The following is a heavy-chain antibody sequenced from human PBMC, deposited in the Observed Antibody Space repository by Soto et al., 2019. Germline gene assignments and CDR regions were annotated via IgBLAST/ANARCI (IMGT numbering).Heavy chain of an antibody. Sequence: GGSLRLSCAASGFTFDDYAMHWVRQAPGKGLEWVSGINWNSDTIGYADSVKGRFTVSRDNAKGSLLLQMSSLRAEDTAVYFCAMSNSNNLYYHFESWGQGTPVTVS. CDR1: GFTFDDYA. CDR2: INWNSDTI. J-gene: IGHJ4*02. D-gene: IGHD3-22*01. V-gene: IGHV3-9*01. CDR3: AMSNSNNLYYHFES.